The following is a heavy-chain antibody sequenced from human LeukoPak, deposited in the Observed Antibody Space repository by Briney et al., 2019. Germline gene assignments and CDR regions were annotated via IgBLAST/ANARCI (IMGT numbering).Heavy chain of an antibody. J-gene: IGHJ4*02. CDR3: ASGPYPAAGTDHQFDY. CDR2: IYYSGST. CDR1: GASISSCY. D-gene: IGHD6-13*01. Sequence: PSETLSLTCTVSGASISSCYWSWIRQPPGKGLEWIGYIYYSGSTHYNPSLKSRVTISVDTSKNRFSLRLSSMTAADTAVYYCASGPYPAAGTDHQFDYWGQGTLVTVSS. V-gene: IGHV4-59*01.